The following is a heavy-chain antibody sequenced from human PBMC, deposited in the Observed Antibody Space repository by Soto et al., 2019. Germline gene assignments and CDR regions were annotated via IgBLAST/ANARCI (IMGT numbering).Heavy chain of an antibody. V-gene: IGHV1-3*01. Sequence: GASVKVSCKASGYTFTTYAMHWVRQAPGQSLEWMGWINGGTGQTKHSQRFQGRVNITRDTSASTAYVELSSLRSEDTAVYYCARGKGMEENYYYYGLDIWGQGTTVTVSS. D-gene: IGHD1-1*01. CDR2: INGGTGQT. CDR3: ARGKGMEENYYYYGLDI. CDR1: GYTFTTYA. J-gene: IGHJ6*02.